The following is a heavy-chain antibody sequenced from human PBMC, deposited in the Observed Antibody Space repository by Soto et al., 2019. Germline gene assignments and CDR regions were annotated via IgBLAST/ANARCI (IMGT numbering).Heavy chain of an antibody. CDR3: ARSYYDSTGFAVDP. CDR2: MYFGGSF. CDR1: GASVSHGY. J-gene: IGHJ5*02. Sequence: QMQLQASGPGLVKPSETLSLTCNVSGASVSHGYWSWIRQPPGKGLEWIGFMYFGGSFNYNPSLTSRATISVETSKNQSSMKSPSVTASDTAVYYCARSYYDSTGFAVDPWGQGTLVTVSS. D-gene: IGHD3-22*01. V-gene: IGHV4-59*02.